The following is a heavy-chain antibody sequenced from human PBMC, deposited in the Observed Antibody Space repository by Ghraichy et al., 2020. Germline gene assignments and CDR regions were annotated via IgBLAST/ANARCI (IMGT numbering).Heavy chain of an antibody. J-gene: IGHJ5*02. V-gene: IGHV3-21*01. CDR2: ISSSSSYI. D-gene: IGHD2-15*01. CDR1: GFTFSSYS. Sequence: SCAASGFTFSSYSMNWVRQAPGKGLEWVSSISSSSSYIYYADSVKGRFTISRDNAKNSLYLQMNSLRAEDTAVYYCARGALDIVVVVAATGLDPWGQGTLVTVSS. CDR3: ARGALDIVVVVAATGLDP.